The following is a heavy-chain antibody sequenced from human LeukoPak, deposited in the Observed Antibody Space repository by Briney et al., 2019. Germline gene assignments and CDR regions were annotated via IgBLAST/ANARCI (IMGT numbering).Heavy chain of an antibody. J-gene: IGHJ5*02. CDR2: ISIYNGKT. CDR1: GYRFTSYG. CDR3: ARACHLVVVTAEGAFFDP. D-gene: IGHD2-21*02. Sequence: GASVKVSCKASGYRFTSYGIGWVRQAPGQGLEWVGWISIYNGKTYYAQSLQDRVTMTTDTSTNTVYMDLRSLKSEDTAVYYCARACHLVVVTAEGAFFDPWGQGTLVTVSS. V-gene: IGHV1-18*01.